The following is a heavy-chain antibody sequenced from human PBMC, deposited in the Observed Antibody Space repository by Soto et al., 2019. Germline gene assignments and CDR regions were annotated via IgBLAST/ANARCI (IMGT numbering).Heavy chain of an antibody. Sequence: QVQLQESGPGLVKPSGTLSLTCAVSGGSISSSNWWSWVRQPPGKGLEWIGEIYHSGSTNYNPSLKSRVTIPEDKSKNQFSLKLSSVTAADTAVYYCARARVWIAVAGTIGYGMDVWGQGTTVTVSS. V-gene: IGHV4-4*02. CDR1: GGSISSSNW. J-gene: IGHJ6*02. D-gene: IGHD6-19*01. CDR2: IYHSGST. CDR3: ARARVWIAVAGTIGYGMDV.